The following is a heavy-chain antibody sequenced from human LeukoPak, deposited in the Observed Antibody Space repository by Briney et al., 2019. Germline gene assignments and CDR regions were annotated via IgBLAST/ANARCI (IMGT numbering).Heavy chain of an antibody. CDR2: VSYSGTTT. CDR3: ARADRDGNKRILD. CDR1: GFTFSSYS. J-gene: IGHJ4*02. Sequence: GGSLRLSCSASGFTFSSYSIMWVRQAPGKGLEWVSYVSYSGTTTYYADSVKGRFTISRDNGRNSVSLQMDSLRDEGTAEYFCARADRDGNKRILDWGQGTLVSVS. V-gene: IGHV3-48*02. D-gene: IGHD5-24*01.